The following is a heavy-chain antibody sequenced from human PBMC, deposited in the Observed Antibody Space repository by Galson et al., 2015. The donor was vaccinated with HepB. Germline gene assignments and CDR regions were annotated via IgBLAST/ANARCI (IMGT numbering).Heavy chain of an antibody. CDR2: ISGSGRTR. CDR1: GFTFSNYA. CDR3: AKSRPPANGDSTYFDY. Sequence: SLRLSCAASGFTFSNYAMSWVRQAQGQGLEWASTISGSGRTRYYADSVKGRFTISRDSSKNTLYLQMNSLRAEDTAVYYCAKSRPPANGDSTYFDYWGQGTLVTVSS. J-gene: IGHJ4*02. V-gene: IGHV3-23*01. D-gene: IGHD4-17*01.